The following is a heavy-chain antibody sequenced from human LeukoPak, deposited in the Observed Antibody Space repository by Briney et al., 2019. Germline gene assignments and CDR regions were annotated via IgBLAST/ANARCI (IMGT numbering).Heavy chain of an antibody. CDR2: INANSGVT. V-gene: IGHV1-2*02. D-gene: IGHD3-10*01. Sequence: ASVKVSCKASGYTFTGYYIHWVRRAPGQGLEWMGWINANSGVTKDAQRFQGRVTMTRDTSISTAYMELSRLRSDDTAVYYCARLGFGDAFDIWGQGTMVTVSS. CDR1: GYTFTGYY. J-gene: IGHJ3*02. CDR3: ARLGFGDAFDI.